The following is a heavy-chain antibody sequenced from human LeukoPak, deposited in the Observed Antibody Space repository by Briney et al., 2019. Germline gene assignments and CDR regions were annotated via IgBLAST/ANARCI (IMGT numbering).Heavy chain of an antibody. D-gene: IGHD6-13*01. CDR2: ISSSGSTI. J-gene: IGHJ6*04. Sequence: GGSLRLSCAASGFTFSSYEMNWVRQAPGKGLEWVSYISSSGSTIYYADSVKGRFTISRDNAKNSLYLQMNSLRAEDTAVYYCERSISSSPFPYYYYGMDVWGKGTTVTVSS. CDR1: GFTFSSYE. CDR3: ERSISSSPFPYYYYGMDV. V-gene: IGHV3-48*03.